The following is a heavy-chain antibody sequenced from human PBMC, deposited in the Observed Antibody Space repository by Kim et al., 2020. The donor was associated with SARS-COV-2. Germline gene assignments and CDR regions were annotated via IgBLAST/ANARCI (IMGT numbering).Heavy chain of an antibody. V-gene: IGHV4-4*07. J-gene: IGHJ4*01. CDR1: GGSISSYF. Sequence: SETLSLTCTVSGGSISSYFWSWIRQPAGKGLEWIGRIYSSGSTNYNPSSSLKSRVTMSVDTSRNQFSLKLSSVTAADTAEYYCARGDVAGKTWPYDYWG. D-gene: IGHD2-21*01. CDR2: IYSSGST. CDR3: ARGDVAGKTWPYDY.